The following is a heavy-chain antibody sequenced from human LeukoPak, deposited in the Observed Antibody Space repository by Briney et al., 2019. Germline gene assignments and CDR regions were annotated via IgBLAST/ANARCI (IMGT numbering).Heavy chain of an antibody. CDR3: ASSKRSSYSSGFWFDP. V-gene: IGHV4-39*01. D-gene: IGHD6-19*01. Sequence: SETLSLTCTVSGGSISSSSYYWGWIRQPPGKGLEWIGRIYYSGSTYYNPSLKSRVTISVDTSKNQFSLKLSSVTAADTAVYYCASSKRSSYSSGFWFDPWGQGTLVTVSS. CDR2: IYYSGST. J-gene: IGHJ5*02. CDR1: GGSISSSSYY.